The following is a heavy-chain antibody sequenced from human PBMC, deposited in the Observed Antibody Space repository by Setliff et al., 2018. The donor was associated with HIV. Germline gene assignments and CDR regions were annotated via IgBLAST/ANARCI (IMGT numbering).Heavy chain of an antibody. V-gene: IGHV4-59*01. CDR2: IYYGGT. D-gene: IGHD4-17*01. CDR1: GGSISRFY. J-gene: IGHJ6*03. CDR3: ARGFDHGDYEESGYVFYYMDV. Sequence: ETLSLTCTVSGGSISRFYWSWIRQPPGKGLEWIGSIYYGGTNYSPSLRSRVTISLDTSKNQFSLRLSSVTAADTALYFCARGFDHGDYEESGYVFYYMDVWGKGTTVTVSS.